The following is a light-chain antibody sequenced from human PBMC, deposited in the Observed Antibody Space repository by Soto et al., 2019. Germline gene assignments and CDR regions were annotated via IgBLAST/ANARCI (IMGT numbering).Light chain of an antibody. CDR3: QHRNNWPLT. CDR2: DAS. CDR1: QSIRGY. J-gene: IGKJ4*01. V-gene: IGKV3-11*01. Sequence: EIVLTQSPATLSLSPGERATLSCRASQSIRGYLAWYQQRLGQAPRLLIYDASNRATDIPARFSGSGSGTDFTLTSSSLEPEYFAVYYCQHRNNWPLTFGGGTKVEIK.